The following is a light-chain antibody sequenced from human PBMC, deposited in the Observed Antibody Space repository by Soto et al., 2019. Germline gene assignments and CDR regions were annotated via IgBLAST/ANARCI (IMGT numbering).Light chain of an antibody. J-gene: IGLJ7*01. CDR2: GNN. CDR1: SSNIGAGSD. V-gene: IGLV1-40*01. Sequence: QSVLTQPPSVSGAPGQRVTISCTGSSSNIGAGSDVHWYRHLPGTAPKLLIFGNNNRPSGVPDRFSGSRSGTSASLAITGLQAEDEADYYCQSYDKYLSAVVFGGGTQLTVL. CDR3: QSYDKYLSAVV.